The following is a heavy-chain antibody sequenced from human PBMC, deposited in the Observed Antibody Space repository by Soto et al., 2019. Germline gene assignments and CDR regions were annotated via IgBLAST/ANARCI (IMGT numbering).Heavy chain of an antibody. CDR2: ISSSGSTI. D-gene: IGHD3-10*01. J-gene: IGHJ4*02. V-gene: IGHV3-48*03. CDR1: GFTFSSYE. Sequence: EVQLVESGGGFVQPGGSLRLSCAASGFTFSSYEMNWVRQAPGTGLEWVSYISSSGSTIYYADSVKGRFTISRDNAKNSLYLQMNSLRAEDTAVYYCARERLRGMVRGAHFDYWGQGTLVTVSS. CDR3: ARERLRGMVRGAHFDY.